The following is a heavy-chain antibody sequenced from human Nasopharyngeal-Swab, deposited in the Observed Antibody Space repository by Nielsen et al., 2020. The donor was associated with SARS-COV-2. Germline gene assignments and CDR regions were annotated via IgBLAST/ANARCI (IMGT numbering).Heavy chain of an antibody. D-gene: IGHD3-16*01. CDR1: GFTFSDYY. V-gene: IGHV3-11*06. Sequence: GESLKISCAASGFTFSDYYMSWIRQAPGKGLEWVSYISSSSSYTNYADSVKGRFTISRDNAKNSLYLQMNGLRVEDTAIYYCARGPYYWGQGALVTVSS. J-gene: IGHJ4*02. CDR3: ARGPYY. CDR2: ISSSSSYT.